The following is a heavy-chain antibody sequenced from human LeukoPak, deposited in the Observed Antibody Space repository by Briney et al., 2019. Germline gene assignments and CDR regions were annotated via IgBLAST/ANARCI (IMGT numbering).Heavy chain of an antibody. J-gene: IGHJ4*02. V-gene: IGHV3-21*01. CDR1: GFTFSSYS. D-gene: IGHD3-10*01. Sequence: GGSLRLSCAASGFTFSSYSMNWVRQAPGKGLEWVSSISSSSSYIYYADSVKGRFTISRDNDKTTLDLQMNSLRAEDTAVYYCARDRGSGSHCPPRYYFDYWGQGTLVSVSS. CDR3: ARDRGSGSHCPPRYYFDY. CDR2: ISSSSSYI.